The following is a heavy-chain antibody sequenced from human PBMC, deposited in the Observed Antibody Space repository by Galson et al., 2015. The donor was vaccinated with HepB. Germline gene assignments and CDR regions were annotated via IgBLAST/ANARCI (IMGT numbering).Heavy chain of an antibody. Sequence: SLRLSCAASGFTLSRFWMSWVRQAPGKGLEWVANINQEGSQKNYVDSVEGRFTISRDYAKNSLYLQMSSLRAEDTAVYYCASEPTKSNEGYWGQGTLVSVSS. CDR2: INQEGSQK. J-gene: IGHJ4*02. CDR3: ASEPTKSNEGY. D-gene: IGHD1-1*01. V-gene: IGHV3-7*03. CDR1: GFTLSRFW.